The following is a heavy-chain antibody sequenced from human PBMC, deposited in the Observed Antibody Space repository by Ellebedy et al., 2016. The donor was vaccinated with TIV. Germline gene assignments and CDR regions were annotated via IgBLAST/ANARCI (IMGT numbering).Heavy chain of an antibody. CDR3: ARDRRRIVRFLEWFGDRYYGMDV. CDR2: ISAYNGNT. J-gene: IGHJ6*02. CDR1: GYTFTSYG. D-gene: IGHD3-3*01. V-gene: IGHV1-18*01. Sequence: AASVKVSCKASGYTFTSYGINWVRQAPGQGLEWMGWISAYNGNTNYAQKLQGRVTMTTDTSTSTAYMELRSLRSDDTAVYYCARDRRRIVRFLEWFGDRYYGMDVWGQGTTVTVSS.